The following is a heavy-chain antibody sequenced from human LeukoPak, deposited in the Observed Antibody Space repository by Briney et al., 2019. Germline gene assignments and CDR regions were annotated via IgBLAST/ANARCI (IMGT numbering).Heavy chain of an antibody. V-gene: IGHV4-59*08. D-gene: IGHD3-16*02. Sequence: SETLSLTCTVSGGSISSYYWSWIRQPPGKRLEWIGYIYYSGSTNYNPSLKSRVTISVDTSKNQFSLKLSSVTAADTAVYYCARISPEYDYVWGSYRYTGPLDYWGQGTLVTVSS. J-gene: IGHJ4*02. CDR1: GGSISSYY. CDR3: ARISPEYDYVWGSYRYTGPLDY. CDR2: IYYSGST.